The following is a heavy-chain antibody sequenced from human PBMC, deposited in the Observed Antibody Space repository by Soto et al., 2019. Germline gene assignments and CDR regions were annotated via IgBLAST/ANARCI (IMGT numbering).Heavy chain of an antibody. Sequence: QVQLVQSGAEVKKPGASVKVSCKPSGYTFPSYGISWVRQAPGQGLEWLGWINVHNGNTKYAQRFQDRVTMTRDTSTSIAYMELRSLTSDDTDVYYCARDAVNWNDGMDDYFYGMDVWGQGTTVTVSS. V-gene: IGHV1-18*01. CDR1: GYTFPSYG. J-gene: IGHJ6*02. D-gene: IGHD1-1*01. CDR3: ARDAVNWNDGMDDYFYGMDV. CDR2: INVHNGNT.